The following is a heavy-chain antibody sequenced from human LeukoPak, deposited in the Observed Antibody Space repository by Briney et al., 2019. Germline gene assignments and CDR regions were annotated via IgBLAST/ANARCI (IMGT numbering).Heavy chain of an antibody. J-gene: IGHJ4*02. CDR2: IIPIFGTA. D-gene: IGHD3-3*01. V-gene: IGHV1-69*05. CDR1: GGTFSSYA. Sequence: ASVKVSCKASGGTFSSYAISWVRQAPGQGLEWMGRIIPIFGTANYAQKFQGRVTITTDESTSTAYTELSSLRSEDTAVYYCARNSYDFWSGSFDYWGQGTLVTVSS. CDR3: ARNSYDFWSGSFDY.